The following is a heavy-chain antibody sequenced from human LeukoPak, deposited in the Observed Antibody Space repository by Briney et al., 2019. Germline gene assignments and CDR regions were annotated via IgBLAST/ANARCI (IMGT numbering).Heavy chain of an antibody. J-gene: IGHJ6*03. CDR1: GGSFSGFY. Sequence: SETLSLTCAVDGGSFSGFYWSWIRQTAGKGLEWIGEINQSGNTNYNPSLTDYNPSLKSRVSISVDTSKKQLSLKLSSVTAADTGVYYCASGGATSMDVWGKGTTVTVSS. V-gene: IGHV4-34*01. CDR2: INQSGNT. D-gene: IGHD1-26*01. CDR3: ASGGATSMDV.